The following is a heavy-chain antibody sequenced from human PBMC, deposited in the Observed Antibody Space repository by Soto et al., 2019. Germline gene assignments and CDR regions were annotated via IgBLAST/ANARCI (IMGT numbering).Heavy chain of an antibody. J-gene: IGHJ3*02. Sequence: QVQLVQSGAEVKKPGASVKVSCKASGYTFTSYGISWVRQAPGQGLEWMGWISAYNGNTNYAQKLQGRVTMTTDTSTSTAYMELRSLRSDDTAVYYCARDLSSTQWLGPGAFDIWGQGTMVTVSS. CDR3: ARDLSSTQWLGPGAFDI. CDR2: ISAYNGNT. CDR1: GYTFTSYG. D-gene: IGHD6-19*01. V-gene: IGHV1-18*01.